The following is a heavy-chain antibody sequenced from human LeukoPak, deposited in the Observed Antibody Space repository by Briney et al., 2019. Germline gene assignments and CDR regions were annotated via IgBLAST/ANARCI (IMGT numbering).Heavy chain of an antibody. CDR3: AKGRDKYQLLSKNWFDP. CDR1: GFTFDDYA. Sequence: TGGSLRLSCAASGFTFDDYAMHWVRQAPGKGLEWVSGTSWNSGSIGYADSVKGRFTISRDNAKNSLYLQMNSLRAEDTALYYCAKGRDKYQLLSKNWFDPWGQGTLVTVSS. J-gene: IGHJ5*02. V-gene: IGHV3-9*01. D-gene: IGHD2-2*01. CDR2: TSWNSGSI.